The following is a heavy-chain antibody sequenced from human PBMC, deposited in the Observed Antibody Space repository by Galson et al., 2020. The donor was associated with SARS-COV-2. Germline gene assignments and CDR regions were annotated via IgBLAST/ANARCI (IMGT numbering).Heavy chain of an antibody. Sequence: ASVKVSCKASGYTFTSYGITWVRQAPGQGLEWMGWISAYNGHTNYAQKLQGRVTMTIDTSTNTAYMELRSLSSDDTAVFYCARDGGSYDYWGQGTLVTVAS. CDR2: ISAYNGHT. J-gene: IGHJ4*02. CDR1: GYTFTSYG. V-gene: IGHV1-18*01. D-gene: IGHD1-26*01. CDR3: ARDGGSYDY.